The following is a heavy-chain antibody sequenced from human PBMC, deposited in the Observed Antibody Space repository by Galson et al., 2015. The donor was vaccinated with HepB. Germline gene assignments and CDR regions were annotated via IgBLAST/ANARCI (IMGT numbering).Heavy chain of an antibody. Sequence: SVKVSCKASAFTFTSSAVQWVRQARGQRLEWMGWIVVGSGNTNYAQKFQERVTITRDMSTSTVNMELSSLRSEDTAVYYCAAGVGTISMIVSDAFDIWGQGTMVTVSS. CDR2: IVVGSGNT. J-gene: IGHJ3*02. V-gene: IGHV1-58*01. CDR1: AFTFTSSA. CDR3: AAGVGTISMIVSDAFDI. D-gene: IGHD2-8*01.